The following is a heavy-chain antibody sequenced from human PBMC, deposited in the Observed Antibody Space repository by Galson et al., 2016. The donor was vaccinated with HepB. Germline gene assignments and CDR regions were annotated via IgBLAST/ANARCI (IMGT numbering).Heavy chain of an antibody. V-gene: IGHV3-30*18. CDR3: AKLDCGRNCPRDY. J-gene: IGHJ4*02. CDR2: ISTDGSDK. D-gene: IGHD2-21*02. CDR1: GFTSSGHG. Sequence: SLRLSCAASGFTSSGHGMHWVRQAPGRGLEWVAVISTDGSDKQYVDSVKGRFTVSRDNSKNTLFLQMNSLRVEDTAVYYCAKLDCGRNCPRDYWGQGTQVTVSS.